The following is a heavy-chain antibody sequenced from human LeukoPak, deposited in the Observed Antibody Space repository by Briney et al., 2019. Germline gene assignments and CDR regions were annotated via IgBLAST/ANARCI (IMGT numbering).Heavy chain of an antibody. CDR3: ARVGVLSSSWLLY. Sequence: HPGGTLRLSCAASGFTFSSYGMSWVRQAPGKGLEWVANIKEDGGEKYYVDSVKGRSTISRDNAKNSLHLQMNTLRAEDTAVYYCARVGVLSSSWLLYWGQGTLVTVSS. D-gene: IGHD6-13*01. V-gene: IGHV3-7*01. CDR2: IKEDGGEK. J-gene: IGHJ4*02. CDR1: GFTFSSYG.